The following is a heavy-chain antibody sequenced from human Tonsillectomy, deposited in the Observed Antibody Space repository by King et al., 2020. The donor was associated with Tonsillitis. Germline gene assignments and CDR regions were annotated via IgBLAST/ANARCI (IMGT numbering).Heavy chain of an antibody. CDR3: ARAFNDFWSGYLHYFDY. D-gene: IGHD3-3*01. V-gene: IGHV1-2*04. Sequence: QLVQSGAEVKKPGASVKVSCKASGYTFTGYYIHWVRQAPGQGLEWMGWINPNSGGTKYAQKFQGWVTMTRDTSISTAYMELSRLSSDDTAVYYCARAFNDFWSGYLHYFDYWGQGTLVTVSS. CDR1: GYTFTGYY. CDR2: INPNSGGT. J-gene: IGHJ4*02.